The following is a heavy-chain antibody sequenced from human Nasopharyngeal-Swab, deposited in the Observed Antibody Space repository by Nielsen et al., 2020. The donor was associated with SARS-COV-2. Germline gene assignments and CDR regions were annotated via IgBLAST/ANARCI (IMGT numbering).Heavy chain of an antibody. CDR3: ARDYCSSTSCYDY. Sequence: GGSLRLSCAASGFTFSSYEMNWVRQAPGKGLEWVSYISSSGSTRYYADSVKGRFTIPRDNAKNSLYLQMNSLRAEDTAVYYCARDYCSSTSCYDYWGQGTLVTVSS. V-gene: IGHV3-48*03. D-gene: IGHD2-2*01. J-gene: IGHJ4*02. CDR2: ISSSGSTR. CDR1: GFTFSSYE.